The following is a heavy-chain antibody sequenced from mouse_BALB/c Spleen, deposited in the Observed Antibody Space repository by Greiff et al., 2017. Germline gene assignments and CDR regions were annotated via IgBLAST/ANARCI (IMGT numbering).Heavy chain of an antibody. CDR3: ARELLRLGRAMDY. V-gene: IGHV14-3*02. CDR1: GFNIKDTY. J-gene: IGHJ4*01. CDR2: IDPANGNT. Sequence: VQLQQSGAELVKPGASVKLSCTASGFNIKDTYMHWVKQRPEQGLEWIGRIDPANGNTKYDPKFQGKATITADTSSNTAYLQLSSLTSEDTAVYYCARELLRLGRAMDYWGQGTSVTVSS. D-gene: IGHD1-2*01.